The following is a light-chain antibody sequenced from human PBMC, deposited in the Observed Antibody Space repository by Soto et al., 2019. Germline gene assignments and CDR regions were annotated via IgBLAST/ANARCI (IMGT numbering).Light chain of an antibody. Sequence: ENVLTQSPGTLSLSPGQRATLSCRASHTISSSYLAWYQQKPGQAPRLLXXXXSDXATGVPDRFRGSGSGTDFTLTITRLEPEDFAVYYCQQYGSSGTFGQGTKV. J-gene: IGKJ1*01. CDR3: QQYGSSGT. V-gene: IGKV3-20*01. CDR1: HTISSSY. CDR2: XXS.